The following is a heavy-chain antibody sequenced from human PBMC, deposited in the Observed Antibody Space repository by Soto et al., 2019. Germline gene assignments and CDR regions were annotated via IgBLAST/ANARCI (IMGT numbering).Heavy chain of an antibody. CDR2: ISYDGSRI. D-gene: IGHD1-1*01. Sequence: GGSLRLSCAASGFTFSTYGMHWVRQSPGKGLEWVSLISYDGSRIYYADSVKGRFTISRDNSKNTLYLQMNSLRDEDTAVYHCVKGYWKGDVWGQGTTVTVSS. CDR1: GFTFSTYG. CDR3: VKGYWKGDV. J-gene: IGHJ6*02. V-gene: IGHV3-30*18.